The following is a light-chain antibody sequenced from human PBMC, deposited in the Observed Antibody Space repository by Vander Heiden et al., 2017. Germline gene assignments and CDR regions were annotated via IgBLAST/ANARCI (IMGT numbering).Light chain of an antibody. CDR3: QQFNSNPLT. J-gene: IGKJ4*01. Sequence: AIQLTQPPSSLSASAGDRVTITCRASQGISSALAWYQQKPGKAPKLLIYDASSLESGVPSRFSGSGSGTDFTLTISSLLPEDFAAYYCQQFNSNPLTFGGGTKVEIK. CDR2: DAS. CDR1: QGISSA. V-gene: IGKV1-13*02.